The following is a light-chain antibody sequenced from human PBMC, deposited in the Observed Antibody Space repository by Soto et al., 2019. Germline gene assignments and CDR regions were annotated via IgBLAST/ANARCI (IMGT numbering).Light chain of an antibody. Sequence: DIQMTQSPSSLSASVGDRVTITCRASQSIDTYLNWYQRKPGKAPNVLIYAASTLHSGVPTRFSGSGSGTDFTLTISSLQPEDCSTYYYQQSYSVPRTFGLGTKVEIK. V-gene: IGKV1-39*01. J-gene: IGKJ1*01. CDR3: QQSYSVPRT. CDR1: QSIDTY. CDR2: AAS.